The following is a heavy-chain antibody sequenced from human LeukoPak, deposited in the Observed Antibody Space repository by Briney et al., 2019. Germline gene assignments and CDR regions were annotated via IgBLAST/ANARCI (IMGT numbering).Heavy chain of an antibody. V-gene: IGHV3-30*02. Sequence: GGSLRLSCAASTFTFSNYGMHWVRQAPGKGLEWLAFIGYDGAKKYYADSVKGRFTISRDNSKNTLYLQMNSLRAEDTAVYYCAKDSRFGESDYWGQGTLVTVSS. J-gene: IGHJ4*02. CDR2: IGYDGAKK. CDR1: TFTFSNYG. CDR3: AKDSRFGESDY. D-gene: IGHD3-10*01.